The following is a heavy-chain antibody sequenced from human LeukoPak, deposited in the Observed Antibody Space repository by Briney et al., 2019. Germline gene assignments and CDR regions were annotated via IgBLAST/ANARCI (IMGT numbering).Heavy chain of an antibody. D-gene: IGHD2-2*01. CDR3: AKIGYCSSTSCYDDWPVFDY. CDR2: ISYDGSNK. Sequence: GGSLRLSCAASGFTFSSYTMHWVRQAPGKGLEWVAVISYDGSNKYYADSVKGRFTISRDNSKNTLYLQMNSLRAEDTAVYYCAKIGYCSSTSCYDDWPVFDYWGQGTLVTVSS. CDR1: GFTFSSYT. J-gene: IGHJ4*02. V-gene: IGHV3-30*18.